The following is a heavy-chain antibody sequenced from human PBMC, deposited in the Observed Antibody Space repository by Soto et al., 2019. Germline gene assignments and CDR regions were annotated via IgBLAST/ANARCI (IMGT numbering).Heavy chain of an antibody. D-gene: IGHD6-19*01. V-gene: IGHV5-51*01. CDR2: IYPGDSDT. Sequence: VESLKISCKGSGYRFTSYWIGWVRQMPGKGLEWMGIIYPGDSDTRYSPPFQGQVTISADKSISTAYLQWSSLKASDIAMYYCLRALPAVTGTFFFDYWGQGTLVTVSS. J-gene: IGHJ4*02. CDR1: GYRFTSYW. CDR3: LRALPAVTGTFFFDY.